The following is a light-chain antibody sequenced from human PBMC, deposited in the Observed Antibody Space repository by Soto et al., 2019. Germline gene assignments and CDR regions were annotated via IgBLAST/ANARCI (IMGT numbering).Light chain of an antibody. CDR2: AAS. J-gene: IGKJ1*01. CDR3: QQYNNWPQT. V-gene: IGKV1-39*01. CDR1: QSISSY. Sequence: DIQMTQSPSSMSASVGDRVTITCRASQSISSYLNWYQQKPGKAPKLLIYAASSLHSGVPSRFSGSGSGTDFTLTISSLQSEDFAVYYCQQYNNWPQTFGQGTKVDIK.